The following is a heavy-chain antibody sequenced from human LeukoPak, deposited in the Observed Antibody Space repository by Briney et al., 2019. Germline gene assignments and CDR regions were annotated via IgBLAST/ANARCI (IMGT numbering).Heavy chain of an antibody. V-gene: IGHV1-69*13. CDR1: GGTFGSYA. D-gene: IGHD6-19*01. Sequence: ASVKVSCKASGGTFGSYAISWVRQAPGQGLEWMGGIIPIFGTANYAQKFQGRVTITADESTSTAYMELSSLRSEDTAVYYCARVVGGWYSSGWYVEYWGQGTLVTVSS. CDR3: ARVVGGWYSSGWYVEY. J-gene: IGHJ4*02. CDR2: IIPIFGTA.